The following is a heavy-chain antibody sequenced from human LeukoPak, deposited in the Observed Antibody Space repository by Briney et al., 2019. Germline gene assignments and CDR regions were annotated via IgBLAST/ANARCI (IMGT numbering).Heavy chain of an antibody. CDR1: GYTLTELS. V-gene: IGHV1-24*01. Sequence: ASVKVSCKVSGYTLTELSMHWVRQAPGKGLEWMGGFDPEDGETIYAQTFQGRVTMTEDTSTDTAYMELSSLRSEDTAVYYCATGVYSGYDFDYWGQGTLVTVSS. CDR3: ATGVYSGYDFDY. J-gene: IGHJ4*02. CDR2: FDPEDGET. D-gene: IGHD5-12*01.